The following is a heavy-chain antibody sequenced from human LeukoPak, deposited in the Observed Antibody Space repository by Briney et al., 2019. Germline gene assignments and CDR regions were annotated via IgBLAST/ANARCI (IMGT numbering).Heavy chain of an antibody. Sequence: GGSLRLSCAASGFTFSNYAMSWVRQAPGKGLEWVAVIWYDGSNKYYADSVKGRFTISRDNSKNTLYLQMNSLRAEDTAVYYCARDMGYYDSSGYALDYWGQGTLVTVSS. CDR2: IWYDGSNK. D-gene: IGHD3-22*01. CDR3: ARDMGYYDSSGYALDY. J-gene: IGHJ4*02. CDR1: GFTFSNYA. V-gene: IGHV3-33*08.